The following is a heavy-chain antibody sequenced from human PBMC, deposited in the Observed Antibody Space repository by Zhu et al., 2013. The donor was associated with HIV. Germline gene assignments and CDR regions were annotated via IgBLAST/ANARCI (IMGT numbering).Heavy chain of an antibody. Sequence: QVQLVQSGAEVKKPGASVKVSCKASGYTFTNYGISWVRQAPGQGLEWMGWISAYNGNTNYAQKLQGRVTMTTDTSTSTAYMELRSLRSDDTAVYYCARRYYDFWSGYGSGRPLDYWGQGTLVTVSS. V-gene: IGHV1-18*01. CDR3: ARRYYDFWSGYGSGRPLDY. CDR2: ISAYNGNT. D-gene: IGHD3-3*01. J-gene: IGHJ4*02. CDR1: GYTFTNYG.